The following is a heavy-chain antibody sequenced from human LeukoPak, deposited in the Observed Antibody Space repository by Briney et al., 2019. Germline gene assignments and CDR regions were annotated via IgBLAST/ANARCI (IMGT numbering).Heavy chain of an antibody. CDR2: ISYDGSNK. D-gene: IGHD3-10*01. CDR1: GFTFSSYG. V-gene: IGHV3-30*18. CDR3: AKDMKAVDIITMVREVRIVYYYGMDV. J-gene: IGHJ6*02. Sequence: GGSLRLSCAASGFTFSSYGMHWVRQAPGKGLEWVAVISYDGSNKYYADSVKGRFTISRDNSKNTLYLQMNSLRAEDTAVYYCAKDMKAVDIITMVREVRIVYYYGMDVWAKGPRSPSP.